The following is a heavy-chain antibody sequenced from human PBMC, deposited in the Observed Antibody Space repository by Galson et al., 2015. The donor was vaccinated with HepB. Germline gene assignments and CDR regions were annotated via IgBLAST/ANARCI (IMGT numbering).Heavy chain of an antibody. J-gene: IGHJ3*02. CDR1: GFTFSDYY. CDR3: ARDLSFIIAAAGRGAFDI. D-gene: IGHD6-13*01. Sequence: SLRLSCAASGFTFSDYYMSWIRQAPGKGLEWVSYISSSSSYTNYADSVKGRFTISRDNAKNSLYLQMNSLRAEDTAVYYCARDLSFIIAAAGRGAFDIWGQGTMVTVSS. CDR2: ISSSSSYT. V-gene: IGHV3-11*06.